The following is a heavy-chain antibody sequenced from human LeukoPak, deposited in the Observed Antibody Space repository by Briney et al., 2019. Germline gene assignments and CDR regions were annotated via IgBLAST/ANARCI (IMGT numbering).Heavy chain of an antibody. V-gene: IGHV4-39*01. CDR1: GGSISSSSYY. D-gene: IGHD2-2*01. CDR3: ASVLGYCSSTSCLYYYYYMDV. CDR2: IYYSGST. Sequence: KSSETLSLTCTVSGGSISSSSYYWGWIRQPPGKGLEWIGSIYYSGSTYYNPSLKSRVTISVDTSKNQFSLKLSSVTAADTAVCYCASVLGYCSSTSCLYYYYYMDVWGKGTTVTVSS. J-gene: IGHJ6*03.